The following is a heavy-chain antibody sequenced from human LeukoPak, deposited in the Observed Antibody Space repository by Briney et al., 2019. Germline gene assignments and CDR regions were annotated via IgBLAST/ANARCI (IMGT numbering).Heavy chain of an antibody. CDR2: IYYSGST. Sequence: SETLSLTCTVSGGSVSSGSYYWNWIRQPPGKGLGWIGYIYYSGSTTYNPPLNSRVTISLDTSKNQFSLKLSSVTAADTAVFYCARGYSSIRGWFDPWGQGTPVTVSS. CDR1: GGSVSSGSYY. V-gene: IGHV4-61*01. D-gene: IGHD6-13*01. J-gene: IGHJ5*02. CDR3: ARGYSSIRGWFDP.